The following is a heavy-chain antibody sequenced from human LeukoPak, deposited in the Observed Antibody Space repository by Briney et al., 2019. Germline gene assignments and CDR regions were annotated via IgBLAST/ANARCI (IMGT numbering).Heavy chain of an antibody. CDR1: GFTVSSNY. CDR2: IYSGGST. V-gene: IGHV3-66*01. J-gene: IGHJ3*02. Sequence: GGSLRLSCAASGFTVSSNYMSWVRQAPGKGLEWVSVIYSGGSTYYADSVKGRFTISRDNSKNTLYLQMNSLRAEDTALYYCAQDISWFAFDIWGQGTMVTVSS. CDR3: AQDISWFAFDI. D-gene: IGHD3-10*01.